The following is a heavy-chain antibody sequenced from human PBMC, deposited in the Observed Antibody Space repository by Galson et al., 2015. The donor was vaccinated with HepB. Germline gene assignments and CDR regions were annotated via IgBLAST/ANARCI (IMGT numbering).Heavy chain of an antibody. CDR3: VRDRDYGDYFDH. J-gene: IGHJ4*02. D-gene: IGHD4-17*01. V-gene: IGHV3-74*01. Sequence: SLRLSCAASGFTFSNYWMDWVRQIPGKGLEWVARINSDGGSTAYADSVRGRFTISRANARNTLYLQMNRLGVEDTALYYCVRDRDYGDYFDHWGQGTLVTVSS. CDR2: INSDGGST. CDR1: GFTFSNYW.